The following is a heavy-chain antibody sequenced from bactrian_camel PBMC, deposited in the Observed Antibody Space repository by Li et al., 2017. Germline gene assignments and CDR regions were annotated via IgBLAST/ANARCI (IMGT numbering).Heavy chain of an antibody. CDR1: GYTHGSHC. J-gene: IGHJ6*01. CDR3: AADLRGITKYGGRWYEAGKFGY. Sequence: AKGYTHGSHCMGWFRQAPDREREGVAAIYTGGDVTTYADSAKGRLTISHSRDNAKYMVYLQMDSLKPEDTAVYYCAADLRGITKYGGRWYEAGKFGYWGQGTQVTVS. V-gene: IGHV3S40*01. D-gene: IGHD6*01. CDR2: IYTGGDVT.